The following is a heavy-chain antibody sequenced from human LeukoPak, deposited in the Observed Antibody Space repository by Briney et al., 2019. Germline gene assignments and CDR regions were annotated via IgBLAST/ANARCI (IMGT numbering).Heavy chain of an antibody. Sequence: ASVKVSCKASGYTFTSYSMHWGRQAPGQGLEWMGKINPGGGSTSYAQKFQDRVTMTRDTSTSTVYMELSSLRSEDTAVYYRARGEVYSDYWGQGTLVSVSS. V-gene: IGHV1-46*01. CDR1: GYTFTSYS. D-gene: IGHD1-26*01. CDR2: INPGGGST. J-gene: IGHJ4*02. CDR3: ARGEVYSDY.